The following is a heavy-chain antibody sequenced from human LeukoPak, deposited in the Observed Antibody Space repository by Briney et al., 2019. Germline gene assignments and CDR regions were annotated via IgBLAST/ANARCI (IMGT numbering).Heavy chain of an antibody. D-gene: IGHD3-9*01. J-gene: IGHJ6*03. V-gene: IGHV3-20*04. Sequence: GGSLRLSCAASGFTFDDYGMSWVRHGPGKGLEGVSGINWNGGSSGYADSVKGRFTISRDNAKNSLYLQMNSLRAEDTALYYCARLAGRYFDWLLSRETYYYYYYMDVWGKGTTVTVSS. CDR2: INWNGGSS. CDR1: GFTFDDYG. CDR3: ARLAGRYFDWLLSRETYYYYYYMDV.